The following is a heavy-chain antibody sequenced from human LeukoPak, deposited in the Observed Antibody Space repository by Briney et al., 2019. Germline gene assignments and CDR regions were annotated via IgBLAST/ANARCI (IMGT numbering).Heavy chain of an antibody. CDR3: ARTAVTTLASDI. V-gene: IGHV4-38-2*02. CDR2: IYHSGST. CDR1: GYSISSGYY. Sequence: SETLSLTCTVSGYSISSGYYWGWIRQPPGKGLEWIGSIYHSGSTYYNPSLKSRVTISVDSSKNQFSLKLSSVTAADTAVYYCARTAVTTLASDIWGQGTVVTVSS. D-gene: IGHD4-17*01. J-gene: IGHJ3*02.